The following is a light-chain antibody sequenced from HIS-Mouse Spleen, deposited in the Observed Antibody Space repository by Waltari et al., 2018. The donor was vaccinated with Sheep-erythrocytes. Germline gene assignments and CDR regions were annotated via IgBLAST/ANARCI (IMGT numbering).Light chain of an antibody. J-gene: IGLJ2*01. Sequence: QAVLTQPSSLSASPGASASLTCTLRSGINVGTYRLYLYQHQPGSPPQYLLRYKSDSDKQQGSGVPSRFSGSKDASANAGILLISGLQSEDEADYYCMIWHSSASVFGGGTKLTVL. CDR2: YKSDSDK. CDR1: SGINVGTYR. V-gene: IGLV5-45*03. CDR3: MIWHSSASV.